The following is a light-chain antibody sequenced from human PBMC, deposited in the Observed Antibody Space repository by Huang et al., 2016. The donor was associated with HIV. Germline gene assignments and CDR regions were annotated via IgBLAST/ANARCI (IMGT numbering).Light chain of an antibody. CDR3: QQYDSWPPRHT. CDR2: GSS. CDR1: QNVHGN. J-gene: IGKJ2*01. V-gene: IGKV3-15*01. Sequence: ETVLTPSPGTLSASLGGRVTRTCRASQNVHGNLAWYQQTPGQPPRLLMYGSSTRAAGVSVRVSASGSETHFTLTITSLQSDDFGIYYCQQYDSWPPRHTFGQGTRLE.